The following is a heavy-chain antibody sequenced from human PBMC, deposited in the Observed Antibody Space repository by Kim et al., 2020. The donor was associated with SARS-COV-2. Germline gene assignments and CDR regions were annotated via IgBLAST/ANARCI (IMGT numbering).Heavy chain of an antibody. CDR3: ASTNTVARGYFDL. D-gene: IGHD4-17*01. V-gene: IGHV1-69*13. Sequence: SVKVSCKASGGTFSSYAISWVRQAPGQGLEWMGGIIPIFGTATYAQKFQGRVTITADESTSTAYMELSSLRSEDTAVYYCASTNTVARGYFDLWGRGTLVTVSS. CDR1: GGTFSSYA. CDR2: IIPIFGTA. J-gene: IGHJ2*01.